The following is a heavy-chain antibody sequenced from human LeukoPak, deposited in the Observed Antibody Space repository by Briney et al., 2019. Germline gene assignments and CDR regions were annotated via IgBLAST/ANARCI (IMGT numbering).Heavy chain of an antibody. D-gene: IGHD5-24*01. CDR1: GFTFSSYA. J-gene: IGHJ4*02. V-gene: IGHV3-48*02. CDR3: ARASSQRWLQLGGD. Sequence: GGSLRLSCAASGFTFSSYALNWVRQAPGKGLEWVSYISSSSSTIYYTDSVKGRFTISRDNAKNSLYLQMNSLRDEDTAVYYCARASSQRWLQLGGDWGQGTLVTVSS. CDR2: ISSSSSTI.